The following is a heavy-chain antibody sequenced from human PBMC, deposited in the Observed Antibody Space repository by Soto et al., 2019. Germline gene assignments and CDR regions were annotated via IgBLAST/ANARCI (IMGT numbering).Heavy chain of an antibody. CDR2: ISYDGSNK. D-gene: IGHD3-10*01. CDR3: AKDLITMVRGVTGYYYYGMDV. V-gene: IGHV3-30*18. CDR1: GFTFSSYG. J-gene: IGHJ6*02. Sequence: GGSLRLSCAASGFTFSSYGMHWVRQAPGKGLEWVAVISYDGSNKYYADSVKGRFTISRDNSKNTLYLQMNSLRAEDTAVYYCAKDLITMVRGVTGYYYYGMDVWGQGTTVTVSS.